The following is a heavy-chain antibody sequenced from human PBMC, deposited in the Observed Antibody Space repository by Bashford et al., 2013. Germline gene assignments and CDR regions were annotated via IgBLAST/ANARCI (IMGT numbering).Heavy chain of an antibody. D-gene: IGHD4-17*01. V-gene: IGHV5-51*01. J-gene: IGHJ4*02. Sequence: ESLKISCKASGYSFAYYWIGWVRQMPGKGLEWMAIIYPGDSDTRYSPSFRGQVTISADKSISAAYLQWNNLKASDTAMYYCARPGWTLTTSIAQPDYWGQGTLVTVSS. CDR3: ARPGWTLTTSIAQPDY. CDR1: GYSFAYYW. CDR2: IYPGDSDT.